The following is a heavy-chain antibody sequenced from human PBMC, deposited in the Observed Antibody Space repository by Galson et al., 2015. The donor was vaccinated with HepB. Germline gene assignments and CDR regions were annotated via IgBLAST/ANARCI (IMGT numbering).Heavy chain of an antibody. CDR2: ISVIDSTT. CDR1: GFTFRSYA. V-gene: IGHV3-23*01. Sequence: SLRLSCAASGFTFRSYAMSWVRQAPGKGLEWVSSISVIDSTTYYADSVKGRFTVSRDNSKNTLYLQMDSLRAEDTAIYYCAKPFITMTYFDLWGQGTLVTVSS. CDR3: AKPFITMTYFDL. D-gene: IGHD3-22*01. J-gene: IGHJ4*02.